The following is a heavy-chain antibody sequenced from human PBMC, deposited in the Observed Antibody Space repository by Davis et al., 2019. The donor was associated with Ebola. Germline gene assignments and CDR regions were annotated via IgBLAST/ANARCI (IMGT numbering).Heavy chain of an antibody. Sequence: GESLKISCAASGFTVSSNQMSWVRQAPGKGLQWLSYISSGGSTIHYADSLKGRFTVSRDNAKNSLYLQMNSLRDEDTAVYYCARGVYYFDYWGQGTLVTVSS. CDR3: ARGVYYFDY. J-gene: IGHJ4*02. CDR1: GFTVSSNQ. CDR2: ISSGGSTI. D-gene: IGHD2-8*01. V-gene: IGHV3-48*02.